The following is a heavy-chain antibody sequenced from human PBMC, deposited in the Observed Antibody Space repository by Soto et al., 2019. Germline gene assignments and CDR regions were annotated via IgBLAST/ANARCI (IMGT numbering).Heavy chain of an antibody. J-gene: IGHJ5*02. CDR1: GCSIGGVGYS. CDR2: MYHSGTF. CDR3: ARAQFYSGSGNYNNLMFDA. Sequence: SSETLSLTCAVSGCSIGGVGYSWFWLRQPPGGGLEWIGYMYHSGTFLKSPSLKTRLTMSLDMSKNQFSLTLNSMTAADTAVYYCARAQFYSGSGNYNNLMFDAWGQGIQVTVSS. D-gene: IGHD3-10*01. V-gene: IGHV4-30-2*01.